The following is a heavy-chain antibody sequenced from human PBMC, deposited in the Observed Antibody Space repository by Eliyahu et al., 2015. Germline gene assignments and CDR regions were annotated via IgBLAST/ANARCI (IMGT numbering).Heavy chain of an antibody. V-gene: IGHV3-33*01. J-gene: IGHJ4*02. CDR3: ARDKYSRTEVFDY. Sequence: QVQLVESGGGVVQPGRSLRXSCAASGFTFSSYGMHWVRQAPGKGLXWVAVIWYDGSNKYYADSVKGRFTISRDNSKNTLYLQMNSLRAEDTAVYYCARDKYSRTEVFDYWGQGTLVTVSS. D-gene: IGHD6-6*01. CDR2: IWYDGSNK. CDR1: GFTFSSYG.